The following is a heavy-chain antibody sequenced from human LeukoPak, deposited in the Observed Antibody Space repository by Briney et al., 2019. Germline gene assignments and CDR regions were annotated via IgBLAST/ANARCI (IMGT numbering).Heavy chain of an antibody. J-gene: IGHJ4*02. V-gene: IGHV1-2*02. CDR3: ARGKLYTLLFDY. D-gene: IGHD1-7*01. CDR2: INPNSGGT. Sequence: ASVKVSCKASGYTFTSYDINWVRQAPGQGLEWMGWINPNSGGTNYAQKFQGRVTMTRDTSISTAYMELSRLRSDDTAVYYCARGKLYTLLFDYWGQGTLVTVSS. CDR1: GYTFTSYD.